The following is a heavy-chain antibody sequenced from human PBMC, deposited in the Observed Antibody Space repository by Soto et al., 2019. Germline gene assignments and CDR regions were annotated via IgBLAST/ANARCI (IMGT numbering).Heavy chain of an antibody. CDR3: ARVLAAAGYNWFDP. D-gene: IGHD6-13*01. J-gene: IGHJ5*02. CDR1: GGSISSYY. V-gene: IGHV4-59*01. Sequence: SSETLSLTCTVSGGSISSYYWSWIRQPPGKGLEWIGYIYYSGSTNYNPSLKSRVTISVDTSKNQFSLKLSSVTAADTAVYYCARVLAAAGYNWFDPWGQGTLVTVSS. CDR2: IYYSGST.